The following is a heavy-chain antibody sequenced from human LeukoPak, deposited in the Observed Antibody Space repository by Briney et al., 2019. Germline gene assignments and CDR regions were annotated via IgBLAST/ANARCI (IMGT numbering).Heavy chain of an antibody. CDR2: ISYDGSNK. J-gene: IGHJ4*02. CDR1: GFTFSTYP. V-gene: IGHV3-30-3*01. CDR3: ARADDWLLSPLDY. Sequence: GRSLRLSCAASGFTFSTYPMHWVRQAPCKGLEWVAVISYDGSNKYYADSVKGRFTISRDNSKNTLYLQMNSLRAEDTAVYYCARADDWLLSPLDYWGQGTLVTVSS. D-gene: IGHD3-9*01.